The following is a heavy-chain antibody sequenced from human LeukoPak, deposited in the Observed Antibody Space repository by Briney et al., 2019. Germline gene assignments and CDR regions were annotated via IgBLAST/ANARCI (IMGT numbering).Heavy chain of an antibody. CDR2: ISGSGGST. D-gene: IGHD5-18*01. CDR1: VFTFSSYA. CDR3: AKEGARIQLWPRFDP. J-gene: IGHJ5*02. Sequence: GGSLRLSCAASVFTFSSYAMSWVRQAPGKGLEWVSTISGSGGSTYYADSVKGRFTISRDNSKNTLYLQMNSLRAEDTAVYYYAKEGARIQLWPRFDPWGQGTLVTVSS. V-gene: IGHV3-23*01.